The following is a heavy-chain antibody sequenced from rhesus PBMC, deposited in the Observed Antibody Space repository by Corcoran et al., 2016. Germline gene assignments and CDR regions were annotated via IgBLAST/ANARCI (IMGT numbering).Heavy chain of an antibody. Sequence: QVQLQESGPGLVKPSETLSLTCIVSGGFLSDSYFWNWVRQPPGKGLEWLGNFYGGFRSPFYNPSLKSRLTISKDTSKTQFFLKLNSVTAADTAFYFCAREHDVWGPGVLVTVSP. V-gene: IGHV4S9*01. J-gene: IGHJ5-1*01. CDR2: FYGGFRSP. CDR1: GGFLSDSYF. CDR3: AREHDV.